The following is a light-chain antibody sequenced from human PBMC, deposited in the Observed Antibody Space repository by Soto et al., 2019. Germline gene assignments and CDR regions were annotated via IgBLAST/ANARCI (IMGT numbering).Light chain of an antibody. CDR3: QQYSSSPAT. Sequence: EIGKTQSPASLSLCPGEIATLCCRASQSVSSSYLAWYQQKPGQAPRLLIYGASSRATGIPDRFSGSGSGTDFSLTISRLEPEDFAVYSCQQYSSSPATFGQGTKVDI. J-gene: IGKJ1*01. V-gene: IGKV3-20*01. CDR1: QSVSSSY. CDR2: GAS.